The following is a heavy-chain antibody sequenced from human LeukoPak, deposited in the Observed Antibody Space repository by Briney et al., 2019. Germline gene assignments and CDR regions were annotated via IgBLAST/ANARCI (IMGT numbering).Heavy chain of an antibody. CDR1: GFTFSSSG. D-gene: IGHD2-21*02. V-gene: IGHV3-30*02. Sequence: GGSLRLSCAASGFTFSSSGMHWVRQAPGKGLEWVAFIRYDGSNKYYAESVKGRFTISRDNSKNTLYLQINSLRAEDTAVYYCAKDPAVVTAIYYYYYYMDVWGKGTTVTISS. CDR3: AKDPAVVTAIYYYYYYMDV. J-gene: IGHJ6*03. CDR2: IRYDGSNK.